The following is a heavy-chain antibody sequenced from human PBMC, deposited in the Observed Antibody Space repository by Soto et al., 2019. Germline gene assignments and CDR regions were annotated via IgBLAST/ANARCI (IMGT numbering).Heavy chain of an antibody. CDR3: ARYDSSGYYWPYYYYGMDL. Sequence: GESLKISCKGSGYSFTSYWIGWVRQMPGKGLEWMGIIYPGDSDTRYSPSFQGQVTISADKSISTAYLQWSSLKASDTAVYYCARYDSSGYYWPYYYYGMDLWGQGTTVTVSS. V-gene: IGHV5-51*01. CDR1: GYSFTSYW. J-gene: IGHJ6*02. CDR2: IYPGDSDT. D-gene: IGHD3-22*01.